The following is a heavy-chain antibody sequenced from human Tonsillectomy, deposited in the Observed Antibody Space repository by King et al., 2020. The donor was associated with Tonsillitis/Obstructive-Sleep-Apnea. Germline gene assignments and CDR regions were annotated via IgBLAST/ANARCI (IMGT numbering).Heavy chain of an antibody. V-gene: IGHV4-31*03. D-gene: IGHD6-6*01. J-gene: IGHJ5*02. Sequence: QLQESGPGLVKPSQTLSLTCTVSGGSISSGGYYWSWIRQHPGKGLEWNGYIYYSGSTYYNPSLKSRVTTSVDKSKNQFSLKLSSVTAADTAVYDCACRPVGWASVLLTEQTQTWFDPWGQGTLVTVSS. CDR3: ACRPVGWASVLLTEQTQTWFDP. CDR2: IYYSGST. CDR1: GGSISSGGYY.